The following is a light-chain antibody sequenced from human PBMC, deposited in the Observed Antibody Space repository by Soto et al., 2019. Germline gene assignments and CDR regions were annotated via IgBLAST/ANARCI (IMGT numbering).Light chain of an antibody. V-gene: IGKV4-1*01. CDR3: QQRYHSELT. J-gene: IGKJ1*01. CDR2: WAS. Sequence: DIVMTQSPDSLAVSLGERATINCKSSQSVLYSSDNRNYLAWYQQKPGQPPRLLLYWASTRESGVPDRFRGSGSGTNFTLTISSLQAEDGAVYYCQQRYHSELTFGQGTKVEIK. CDR1: QSVLYSSDNRNY.